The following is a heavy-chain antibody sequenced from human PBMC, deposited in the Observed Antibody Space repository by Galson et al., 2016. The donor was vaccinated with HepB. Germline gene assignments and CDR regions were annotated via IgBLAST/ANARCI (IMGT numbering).Heavy chain of an antibody. Sequence: SLRLSCAASGLPFSSYSMHWVRQAPGKGLEWVAVISTDGNNGWFADSVKGRFTVSRGNSKNTVDLQMSSLRVDDTAVYYCAKRHEYCPPVGCSVDSWGQGTLVSVSS. V-gene: IGHV3-30-3*02. J-gene: IGHJ4*02. CDR3: AKRHEYCPPVGCSVDS. CDR1: GLPFSSYS. D-gene: IGHD2/OR15-2a*01. CDR2: ISTDGNNG.